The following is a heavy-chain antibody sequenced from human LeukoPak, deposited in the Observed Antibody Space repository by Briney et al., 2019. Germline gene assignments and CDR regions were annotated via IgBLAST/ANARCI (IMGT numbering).Heavy chain of an antibody. CDR1: GFTFSYYW. Sequence: GGPLRLSCAASGFTFSYYWMHWVRQAPGKGLVWVSRINHDGSSTTYADSVKGRFTISRDNAKNTLYLQMNSLRADGTAVDYCARAPCTTGRGYYFHYWGQGALVTVSS. CDR3: ARAPCTTGRGYYFHY. J-gene: IGHJ4*02. CDR2: INHDGSST. V-gene: IGHV3-74*01. D-gene: IGHD1-1*01.